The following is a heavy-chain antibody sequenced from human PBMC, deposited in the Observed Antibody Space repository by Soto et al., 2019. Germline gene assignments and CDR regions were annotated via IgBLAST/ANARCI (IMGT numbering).Heavy chain of an antibody. J-gene: IGHJ3*02. D-gene: IGHD4-17*01. CDR2: INHSGST. Sequence: SETLSLTCAVYGGSFSGYYWSWIRQPPGKGLEWIGEINHSGSTNYNPSLKSRVTISVDTSKNQFSLKLSSVTAADTAVYYWGRDTTSDDYGDYRDAFDIWGQGTMVTVPS. CDR1: GGSFSGYY. CDR3: GRDTTSDDYGDYRDAFDI. V-gene: IGHV4-34*01.